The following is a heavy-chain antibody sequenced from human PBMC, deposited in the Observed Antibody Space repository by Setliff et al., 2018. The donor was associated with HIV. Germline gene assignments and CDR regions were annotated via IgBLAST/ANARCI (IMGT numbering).Heavy chain of an antibody. J-gene: IGHJ5*02. CDR2: AIPLLSTT. CDR3: ARGEQRLVQMGYYLDT. D-gene: IGHD6-13*01. V-gene: IGHV1-69*13. CDR1: GGTLSNYG. Sequence: SVKVSCKVSGGTLSNYGTTWVRQAPGQGLEWMGEAIPLLSTTNYGQKFQGRVTITADESTKTVYMELSSLTSEDTAVYYCARGEQRLVQMGYYLDTWGQGTLVTVSS.